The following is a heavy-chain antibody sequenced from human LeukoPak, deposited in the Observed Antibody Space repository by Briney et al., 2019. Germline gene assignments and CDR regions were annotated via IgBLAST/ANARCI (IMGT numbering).Heavy chain of an antibody. CDR1: GYTFTSYG. CDR3: ARDKWWFGVTTDYYYYYGMDV. J-gene: IGHJ6*02. Sequence: GASVKVSCKASGYTFTSYGISWVRQAPGQGLEWMGWISAYNGNTNYAQKLQGRVTMTTDTSTSTAYMELRSLRSDDTAVYYCARDKWWFGVTTDYYYYYGMDVWGQGTTVTVSS. D-gene: IGHD3-10*01. CDR2: ISAYNGNT. V-gene: IGHV1-18*01.